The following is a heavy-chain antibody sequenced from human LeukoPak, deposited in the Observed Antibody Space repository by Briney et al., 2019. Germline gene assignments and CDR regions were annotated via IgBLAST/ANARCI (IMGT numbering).Heavy chain of an antibody. CDR3: AREGQGYGGKDY. V-gene: IGHV3-7*05. Sequence: GGSLTLSCVASGFTFSSHWMTWVRQAPGEGLEWVANIKQGGSEEHYLDSVKGRFTISRDDAKNSLYLQMSTLRADDTAVYYCAREGQGYGGKDYWGQGTRVTVSS. CDR2: IKQGGSEE. D-gene: IGHD4-23*01. CDR1: GFTFSSHW. J-gene: IGHJ4*02.